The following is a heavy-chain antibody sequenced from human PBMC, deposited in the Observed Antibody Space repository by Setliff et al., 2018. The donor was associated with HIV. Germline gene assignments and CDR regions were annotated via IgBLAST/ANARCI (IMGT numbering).Heavy chain of an antibody. CDR3: ARDNPYYYGSGSHYWYGMDV. D-gene: IGHD3-10*01. V-gene: IGHV4-61*02. Sequence: SETLSLTCTVSGDSINSGTYYWSWIRQPAGKGLEWIGRLHLSGDTNYNPSLKSRVTMSIDTSKNQFSLKLGSVTAADTAVYYCARDNPYYYGSGSHYWYGMDVWGQGTTVTVSS. J-gene: IGHJ6*02. CDR2: LHLSGDT. CDR1: GDSINSGTYY.